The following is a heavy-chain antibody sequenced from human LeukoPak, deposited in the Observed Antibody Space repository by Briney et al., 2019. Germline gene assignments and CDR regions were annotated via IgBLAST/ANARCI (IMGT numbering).Heavy chain of an antibody. CDR2: ISSSGSTI. D-gene: IGHD3-22*01. CDR3: ARDLYYYDSSGSKDLDY. CDR1: GFTFSDYY. V-gene: IGHV3-11*01. J-gene: IGHJ4*02. Sequence: PGGSLRLSCAASGFTFSDYYMSWIRQAPGKGLEWVSYISSSGSTIYYADSVKGRFTIFRDNAKNSLYLQMNSLRAEDTAVYYCARDLYYYDSSGSKDLDYWGQGTLVTVSS.